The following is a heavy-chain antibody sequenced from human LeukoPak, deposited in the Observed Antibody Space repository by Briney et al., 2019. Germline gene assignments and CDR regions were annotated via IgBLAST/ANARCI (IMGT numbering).Heavy chain of an antibody. CDR3: ARDRRYYDSSGYLDY. CDR2: IIPILGIA. D-gene: IGHD3-22*01. Sequence: SVKVSCKASGYTFTSYDINWVRQAPGQGLEWMGRIIPILGIANYAQKFQGRVTITADKSTSTAYMELSSLRSEDTAVYYCARDRRYYDSSGYLDYWGQGTLVTVSS. V-gene: IGHV1-69*04. J-gene: IGHJ4*02. CDR1: GYTFTSYD.